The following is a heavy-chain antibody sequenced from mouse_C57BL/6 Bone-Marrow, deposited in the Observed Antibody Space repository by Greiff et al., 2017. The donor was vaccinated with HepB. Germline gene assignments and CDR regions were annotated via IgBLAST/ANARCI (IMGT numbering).Heavy chain of an antibody. V-gene: IGHV1-22*01. CDR2: INPNNGGT. D-gene: IGHD1-1*01. Sequence: EVQLVESGPELVKPGASVKMSCKASGYTFTDYNMHWVKQSHGKSLEWIGYINPNNGGTSYNQKFKGKATLTVNKSSSTAYMELRSLTSEDSAVYYCARRARSYYGSSYWFAYWGQGTLVTVSA. CDR1: GYTFTDYN. J-gene: IGHJ3*01. CDR3: ARRARSYYGSSYWFAY.